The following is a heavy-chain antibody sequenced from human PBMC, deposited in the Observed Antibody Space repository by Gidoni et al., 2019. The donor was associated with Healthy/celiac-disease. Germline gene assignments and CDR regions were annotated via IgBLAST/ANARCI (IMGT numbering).Heavy chain of an antibody. J-gene: IGHJ5*02. Sequence: QVQLQQWGAGLLKPSETLSLTCAVYGGSFSGYYWSGIRQPPGKGLEWIGEINHSGSTNYTPSLKSRVTISVDTSKNQFSLKLSSVTAADTAVYYCARGNSASVYDYVWGSYRWYNWFDPWGQGTLVTVSS. CDR3: ARGNSASVYDYVWGSYRWYNWFDP. CDR1: GGSFSGYY. V-gene: IGHV4-34*01. D-gene: IGHD3-16*02. CDR2: INHSGST.